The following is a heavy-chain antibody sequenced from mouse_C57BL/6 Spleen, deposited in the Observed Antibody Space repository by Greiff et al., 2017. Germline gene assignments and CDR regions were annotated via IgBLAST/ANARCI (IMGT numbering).Heavy chain of an antibody. V-gene: IGHV1-18*01. D-gene: IGHD1-1*01. J-gene: IGHJ1*03. Sequence: EVQLQQSGPELVKPGASVKIPCKASGYTFTDYNMDWVKQSHGKSLEWIGDINPNNGGTIYNQKFKGKATLTVDKSSSTAYMEHRSLTSEDTAVYYCERGKVYYYGLYFDVWGTGTTVTVSA. CDR2: INPNNGGT. CDR3: ERGKVYYYGLYFDV. CDR1: GYTFTDYN.